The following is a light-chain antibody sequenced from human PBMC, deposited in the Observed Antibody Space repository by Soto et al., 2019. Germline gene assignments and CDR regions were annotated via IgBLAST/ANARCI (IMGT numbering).Light chain of an antibody. J-gene: IGKJ1*01. CDR1: QSINSW. CDR3: QQYTSYSWT. Sequence: DIQMTQSPSTLSASVGDRVTITCRASQSINSWLAWYQRKPGKAPQILIYDASTLKSGVPSRFSASGSGTEFTLIISSLQPDDFATYYCQQYTSYSWTFGQGTKVEI. V-gene: IGKV1-5*01. CDR2: DAS.